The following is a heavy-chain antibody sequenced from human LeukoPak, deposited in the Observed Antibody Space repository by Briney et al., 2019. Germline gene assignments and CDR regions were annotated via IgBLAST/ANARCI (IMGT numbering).Heavy chain of an antibody. J-gene: IGHJ4*02. CDR2: IYTGGST. Sequence: GGSLRLSCAASGFTVSSTYMSWVRQAPGKGLEWVSVIYTGGSTYYADSVKGRFTISRDNSKNTLYLQMNSLRAEDTAVYYCGKGLFLGGAYGGGGDYWGQGPLVPVSS. CDR1: GFTVSSTY. CDR3: GKGLFLGGAYGGGGDY. D-gene: IGHD3-16*01. V-gene: IGHV3-53*01.